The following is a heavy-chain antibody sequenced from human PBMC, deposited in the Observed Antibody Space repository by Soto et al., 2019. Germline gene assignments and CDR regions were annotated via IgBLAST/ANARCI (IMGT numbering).Heavy chain of an antibody. J-gene: IGHJ6*02. V-gene: IGHV1-69*13. Sequence: SVKVSCKTSGGTFSSYAISWVRQAPGQGLEWMGGIIPIFDTANYAQKFQGRVTITAGESTSTAYMELSSLRSEDTAVYYCARDSPAEYYYGMDVWGQGTTVTVSS. CDR2: IIPIFDTA. CDR3: ARDSPAEYYYGMDV. CDR1: GGTFSSYA. D-gene: IGHD6-13*01.